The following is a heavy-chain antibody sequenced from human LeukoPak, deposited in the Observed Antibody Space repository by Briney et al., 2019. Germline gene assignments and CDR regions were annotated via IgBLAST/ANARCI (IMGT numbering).Heavy chain of an antibody. Sequence: PSQTLSLTCTVSGGSISSGDYYWSWIRQPPGKGLEWIGYIYYSGSTYYNPSLKSRVTISVDTSKNQFSLKLSSVTAADTAVYYCARGGMKVLWFGELFEGTFDYWGQGTLVTVSS. D-gene: IGHD3-10*01. CDR1: GGSISSGDYY. CDR2: IYYSGST. CDR3: ARGGMKVLWFGELFEGTFDY. V-gene: IGHV4-30-4*08. J-gene: IGHJ4*02.